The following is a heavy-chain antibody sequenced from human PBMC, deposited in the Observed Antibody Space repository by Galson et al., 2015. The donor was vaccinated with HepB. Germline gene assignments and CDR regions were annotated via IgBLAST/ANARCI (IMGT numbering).Heavy chain of an antibody. CDR3: ARTYYSYGMDV. CDR2: IDWDDDE. V-gene: IGHV2-70*11. J-gene: IGHJ6*02. CDR1: GFSLTTSGMC. Sequence: PALVQPTQTLTLTCTFSGFSLTTSGMCVSWIRQPPGKALEWLARIDWDDDEYYSTSLKTRLTLSKDTSKNQVVLTMTNMDPVDTATYYCARTYYSYGMDVWGQGTTVTVSS.